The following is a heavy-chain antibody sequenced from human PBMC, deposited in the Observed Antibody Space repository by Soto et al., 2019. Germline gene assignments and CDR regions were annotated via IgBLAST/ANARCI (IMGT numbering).Heavy chain of an antibody. J-gene: IGHJ4*02. V-gene: IGHV4-31*03. CDR2: IYYTGST. CDR3: ARADYGDRGLAFDS. Sequence: QVQLQESGPGLVKTSQTLSLTCTVSGASTGSGGSYWSWIRQHPGKGLEWIGDIYYTGSTYYSPSLKSRASISVDTSNNQFSMKLDSATAADTAVYYCARADYGDRGLAFDSWGQGTLVTVSS. CDR1: GASTGSGGSY. D-gene: IGHD4-17*01.